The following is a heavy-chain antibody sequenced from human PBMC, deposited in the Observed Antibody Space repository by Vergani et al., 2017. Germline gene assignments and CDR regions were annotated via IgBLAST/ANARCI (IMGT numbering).Heavy chain of an antibody. CDR2: IYYSGST. D-gene: IGHD5-24*01. J-gene: IGHJ4*03. V-gene: IGHV4-59*12. CDR1: GGSISSYY. Sequence: QVQLQESGPGLVKPSETLSLTCTVSGGSISSYYWSWIRQPPGKGLEWIGYIYYSGSTNYNPSLKSRVIMSLDTSKKQLSLNLTSVTAADTAVYYCAKGPTSSRGYFDHWGQGTLVTVSS. CDR3: AKGPTSSRGYFDH.